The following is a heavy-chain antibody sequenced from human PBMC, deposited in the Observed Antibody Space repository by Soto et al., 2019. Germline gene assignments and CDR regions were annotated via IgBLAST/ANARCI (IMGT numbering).Heavy chain of an antibody. D-gene: IGHD3-10*01. CDR1: GFAFRNYA. J-gene: IGHJ3*01. V-gene: IGHV3-30-3*01. CDR3: AGTTGAYGLITFDV. Sequence: VGSLRLSCGGSGFAFRNYALHWPRQAPGKGLEWVAVISSDDTTKIYADSVKGRFTISRDNSNSAVYLEMTTLRDDDTAVYYCAGTTGAYGLITFDVWGQGTMVTVSS. CDR2: ISSDDTTK.